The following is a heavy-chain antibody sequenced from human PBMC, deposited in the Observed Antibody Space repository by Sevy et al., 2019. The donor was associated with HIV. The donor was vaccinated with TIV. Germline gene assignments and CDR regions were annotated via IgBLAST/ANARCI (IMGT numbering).Heavy chain of an antibody. CDR1: GGSISSYY. Sequence: PSETLSLTCTVSGGSISSYYWSWIRQPAGKGLEWIGRIYTSGSTNYNPSLKSRVTMSVDTSKNQFSLKLSSVTAADTAVYYCAREQSSSWTLNWFDPWGQGTLVTVSS. CDR3: AREQSSSWTLNWFDP. V-gene: IGHV4-4*07. D-gene: IGHD6-13*01. J-gene: IGHJ5*02. CDR2: IYTSGST.